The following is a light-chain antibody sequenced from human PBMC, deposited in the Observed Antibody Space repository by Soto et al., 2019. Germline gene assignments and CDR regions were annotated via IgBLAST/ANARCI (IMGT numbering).Light chain of an antibody. Sequence: QPVLTQSPSAAASLGASVKLTCTLSSGHSSYAIAWHQQQPEKGPRYLMKLNSDGSHSKGDGIPDRFSGSSSGAERYLTISSLQSEDEADYYRQTWGTGIKIFGGGTNLTVL. J-gene: IGLJ2*01. CDR3: QTWGTGIKI. V-gene: IGLV4-69*01. CDR2: LNSDGSH. CDR1: SGHSSYA.